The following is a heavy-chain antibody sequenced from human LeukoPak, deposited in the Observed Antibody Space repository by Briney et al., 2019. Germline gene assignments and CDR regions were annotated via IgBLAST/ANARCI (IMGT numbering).Heavy chain of an antibody. CDR3: ARGRVSGSGRNYYYYYMDV. V-gene: IGHV4-34*01. D-gene: IGHD3-10*01. J-gene: IGHJ6*03. CDR2: INHSGYT. Sequence: PSETLSLTCAVYGGSFSDHYWSWIRQPPGKGLEWIGEINHSGYTNYNPSLKSRVTISVDTSKKQISLNLSSVTAADTAVYYCARGRVSGSGRNYYYYYMDVWGKGTTVTVSS. CDR1: GGSFSDHY.